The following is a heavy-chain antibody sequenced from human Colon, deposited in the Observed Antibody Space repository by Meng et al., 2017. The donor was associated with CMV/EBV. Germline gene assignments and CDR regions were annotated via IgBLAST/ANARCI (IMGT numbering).Heavy chain of an antibody. V-gene: IGHV3-53*01. CDR1: GFRFSGNY. J-gene: IGHJ4*03. CDR2: TYNEDKI. D-gene: IGHD1-26*01. Sequence: GGSLRLSCATSGFRFSGNYVSWVRQAPGKGLEWVSITYNEDKIYYADSVTGRFTISRDNAKNSVYLQMNSVRAEDTALYHCARDIGGGTSSRYFDYWGQGTLVTVSS. CDR3: ARDIGGGTSSRYFDY.